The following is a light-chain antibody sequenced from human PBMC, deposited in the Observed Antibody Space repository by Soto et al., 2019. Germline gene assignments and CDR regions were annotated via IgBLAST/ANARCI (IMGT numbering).Light chain of an antibody. CDR2: GAS. Sequence: EIVLTQSPGTLSLSPGERATLSCRASQSVRNSYLAWYQQKPGQAPRILIYGASGRATGIPERFSGSGSGTDFTLTISRLEPEYFAVSYCQQYGSSPYTFGQGTKLEI. J-gene: IGKJ2*01. V-gene: IGKV3-20*01. CDR1: QSVRNSY. CDR3: QQYGSSPYT.